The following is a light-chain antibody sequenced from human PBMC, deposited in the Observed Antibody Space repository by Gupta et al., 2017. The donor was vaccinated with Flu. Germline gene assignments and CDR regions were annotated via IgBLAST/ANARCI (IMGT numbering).Light chain of an antibody. Sequence: SVVDSNTDGSWYQQHPAKAPKLIIYDVSNRPAGVSNRFSGSKSGNTASLTXSXLQAEDXDDYYCSSCTSSSNYVFGTGTTVTVL. CDR3: SSCTSSSNYV. CDR1: SVVDSNTD. J-gene: IGLJ1*01. V-gene: IGLV2-14*04. CDR2: DVS.